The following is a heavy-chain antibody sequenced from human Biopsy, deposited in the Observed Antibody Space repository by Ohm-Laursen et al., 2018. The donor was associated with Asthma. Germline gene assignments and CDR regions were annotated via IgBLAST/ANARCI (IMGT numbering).Heavy chain of an antibody. Sequence: GALSLTCNVYPGSFSGFFWTWIRQSPGRGLEWIGETNERGVTNNNPSLKSRVIISIDTYWNRVSLKLTSVTAADTAVYYCARGPELDVWGQGTTVTVSS. V-gene: IGHV4-34*01. CDR3: ARGPELDV. J-gene: IGHJ6*02. CDR2: TNERGVT. CDR1: PGSFSGFF.